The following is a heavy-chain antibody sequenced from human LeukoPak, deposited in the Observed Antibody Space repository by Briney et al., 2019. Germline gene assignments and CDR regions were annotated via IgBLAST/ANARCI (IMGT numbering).Heavy chain of an antibody. Sequence: GESLKISCKGSGYTFTNNWIGWVRQMPGKGLEWMGIIYPGDSDTRYSPSFQGQVTISADKSISTAYLQWSSLKASDTAMYYCARHRAMADPFDYWGQGTLVTVSS. CDR1: GYTFTNNW. CDR3: ARHRAMADPFDY. D-gene: IGHD5-18*01. CDR2: IYPGDSDT. J-gene: IGHJ4*02. V-gene: IGHV5-51*01.